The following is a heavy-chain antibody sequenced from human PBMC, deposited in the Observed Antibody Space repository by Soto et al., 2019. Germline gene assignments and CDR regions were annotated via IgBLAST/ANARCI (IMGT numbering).Heavy chain of an antibody. CDR3: ARRLILYYYDSSGYSDY. CDR2: IYYSGST. J-gene: IGHJ4*02. CDR1: GGSISSSSYY. Sequence: QLQLQESGPGLVKPSETLSLTCTVSGGSISSSSYYWGWIRQPPGKGLEWIGSIYYSGSTYYNPSLKSRVTISVDTSKNQFSLKLSSVTAADTAVYYCARRLILYYYDSSGYSDYWGQGTLVTVSS. V-gene: IGHV4-39*01. D-gene: IGHD3-22*01.